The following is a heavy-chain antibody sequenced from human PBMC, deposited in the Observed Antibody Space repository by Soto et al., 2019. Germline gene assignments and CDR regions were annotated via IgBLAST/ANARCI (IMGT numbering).Heavy chain of an antibody. J-gene: IGHJ5*02. CDR1: GYTFTSYG. CDR3: ARDYYYGSGSYYPQYNWFDP. CDR2: IIAYIGNT. Sequence: GASVKVSCKASGYTFTSYGISWVRQAPGQGLEWMGWIIAYIGNTNYAQKFQGRVTMTTDTSTSTAYMELRSLSSDDTAVYYCARDYYYGSGSYYPQYNWFDPWGQGTLVTVSS. V-gene: IGHV1-18*01. D-gene: IGHD3-10*01.